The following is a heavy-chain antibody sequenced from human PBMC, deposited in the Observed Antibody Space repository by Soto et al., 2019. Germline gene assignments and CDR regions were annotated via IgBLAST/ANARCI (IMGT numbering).Heavy chain of an antibody. D-gene: IGHD3-16*02. CDR3: ARVVGYYYYYMDV. V-gene: IGHV4-4*02. Sequence: SETLSLTCAVSSGSISSSNWWRWVRQPPGKGLEWIGEIYHSGSTNYNPSLKSRVTISVDKSKNQFSLKLSSVTAADTAVYYCARVVGYYYYYMDVWGKGTTVTVSS. CDR1: SGSISSSNW. CDR2: IYHSGST. J-gene: IGHJ6*03.